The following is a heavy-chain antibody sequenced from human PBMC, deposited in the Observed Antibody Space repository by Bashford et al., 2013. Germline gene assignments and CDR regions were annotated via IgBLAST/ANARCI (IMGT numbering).Heavy chain of an antibody. J-gene: IGHJ4*02. V-gene: IGHV1-24*01. CDR1: GYTLTELS. CDR3: ATHSKLRGTYFFDF. Sequence: VASVKVSCKVSGYTLTELSMHWVRQAPGKGLEWMGGFDPEDGETIYAQKFQGRVTMTEDTSTDTAYMXLSSLRSEDTAVYYCATHSKLRGTYFFDFWGQGTLVTVSS. CDR2: FDPEDGET. D-gene: IGHD1-7*01.